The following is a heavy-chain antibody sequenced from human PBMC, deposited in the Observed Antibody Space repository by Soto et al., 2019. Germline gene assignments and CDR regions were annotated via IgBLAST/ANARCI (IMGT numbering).Heavy chain of an antibody. J-gene: IGHJ6*02. V-gene: IGHV6-1*01. CDR2: TYYRSKWYN. Sequence: SQTLSLTCAISGDSVSSNSAAWNWIRQSPSRGLEWLGRTYYRSKWYNDYAVSVKSRITINPDTSKNQFSLQLNSVTPEDTAVYYCARDPGGAGDWYYYYGMDVWGQGTTVTVSS. CDR1: GDSVSSNSAA. CDR3: ARDPGGAGDWYYYYGMDV. D-gene: IGHD3-9*01.